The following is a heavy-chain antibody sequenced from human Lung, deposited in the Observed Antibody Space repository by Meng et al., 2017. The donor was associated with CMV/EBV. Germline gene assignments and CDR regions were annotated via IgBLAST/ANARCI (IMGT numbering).Heavy chain of an antibody. CDR3: AINYGSGNSGNFHLDY. Sequence: SCAASGFTFTNYAMHWVRQAPGKGLEWVAFISYDGTNENYAYSVKGRFTLSRDNSKKSLYLQMNNLRAEDTAMYYSAINYGSGNSGNFHLDYWGRGXLVTVSS. J-gene: IGHJ4*02. D-gene: IGHD3-10*01. V-gene: IGHV3-30-3*01. CDR2: ISYDGTNE. CDR1: GFTFTNYA.